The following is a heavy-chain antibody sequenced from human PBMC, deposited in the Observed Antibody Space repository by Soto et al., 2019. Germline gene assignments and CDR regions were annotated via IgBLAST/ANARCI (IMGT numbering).Heavy chain of an antibody. V-gene: IGHV4-59*01. Sequence: QVQLQESGPGLVKPSETLSLTCTVSGGSISSYYWSWIRQPPGKGLEWIGYIYYSGSTNYNPSLKSHVTLDEDTPKSQSSLKLSPLTAADTAVYYCARYSYGSRHFDYWGQGTLVTVSS. D-gene: IGHD5-18*01. J-gene: IGHJ4*02. CDR3: ARYSYGSRHFDY. CDR1: GGSISSYY. CDR2: IYYSGST.